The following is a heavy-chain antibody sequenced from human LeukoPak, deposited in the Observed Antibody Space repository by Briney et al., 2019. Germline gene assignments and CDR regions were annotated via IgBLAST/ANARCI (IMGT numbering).Heavy chain of an antibody. CDR3: AREGYCSGGSCSNRLDY. V-gene: IGHV3-30-3*01. J-gene: IGHJ4*02. CDR1: GFTFSSYA. CDR2: ISYDGSNK. Sequence: GGSLRLSCAASGFTFSSYAMHWVRQAPGKGLEWVAVISYDGSNKYYADSVKGRFTISRDNSKNTLYLQMNSLRAEDTAVYYCAREGYCSGGSCSNRLDYWGRGTLVTV. D-gene: IGHD2-15*01.